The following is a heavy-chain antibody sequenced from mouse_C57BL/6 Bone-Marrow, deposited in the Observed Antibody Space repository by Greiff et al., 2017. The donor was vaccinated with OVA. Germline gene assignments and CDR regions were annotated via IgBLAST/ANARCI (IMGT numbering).Heavy chain of an antibody. J-gene: IGHJ1*03. V-gene: IGHV1-81*01. CDR2: IYPRSGNT. D-gene: IGHD2-4*01. CDR1: GYTFTSYG. CDR3: ARRGHYDCYWYFDV. Sequence: VQLQQSGAELARPGASVKLSCKASGYTFTSYGISWVKQRTGQGLEWIGEIYPRSGNTYYNEKFKGKATLTADKSSSTAYMELRSLTSEDSAVYFCARRGHYDCYWYFDVWGTGTTVTVSS.